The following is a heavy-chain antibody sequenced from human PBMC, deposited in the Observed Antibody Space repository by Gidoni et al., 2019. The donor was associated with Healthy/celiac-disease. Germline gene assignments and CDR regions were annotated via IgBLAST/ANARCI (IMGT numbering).Heavy chain of an antibody. CDR2: ISAYNGNT. J-gene: IGHJ3*02. CDR1: GYTFTSYG. V-gene: IGHV1-18*01. D-gene: IGHD3-16*02. Sequence: QVQLVQSGAEVKKPGASVKVSCKASGYTFTSYGISWVRQDPGQGLEWMGWISAYNGNTNYAQKLQGRVTMTTDTSTSTAYMELRSLRSDDTAVYYCARDYPNYDYVWGSYRYGSDAFDIWGQGTMVTVSS. CDR3: ARDYPNYDYVWGSYRYGSDAFDI.